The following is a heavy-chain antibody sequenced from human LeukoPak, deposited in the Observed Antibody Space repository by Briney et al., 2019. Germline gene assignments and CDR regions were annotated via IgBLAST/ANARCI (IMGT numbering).Heavy chain of an antibody. D-gene: IGHD4-23*01. J-gene: IGHJ4*02. CDR3: AREKTTVVTHFDY. CDR2: IYYSGST. CDR1: GGSISSSSYY. V-gene: IGHV4-39*07. Sequence: SETLSLTCTVSGGSISSSSYYWGWIRQPPGKGLEWIGSIYYSGSTYYNPSLKSRVTISVDTSKNQFSLKLSSVTAADTAVYYCAREKTTVVTHFDYWGRGTLVTVSS.